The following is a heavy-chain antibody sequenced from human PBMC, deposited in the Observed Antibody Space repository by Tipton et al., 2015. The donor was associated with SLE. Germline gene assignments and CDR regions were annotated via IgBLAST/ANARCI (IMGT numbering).Heavy chain of an antibody. J-gene: IGHJ4*02. CDR2: IYYSGSS. D-gene: IGHD7-27*01. CDR3: ARDLTDMTWGSFDY. CDR1: GGSISSSSYY. Sequence: TMSLTCTVSGGSISSSSYYWGWIRQPPGKGLELIGSIYYSGSSYYNPSLKSRVTISVDTSKNQFSLKLDSLTAADTAVYYCARDLTDMTWGSFDYWGQGTLVTVSS. V-gene: IGHV4-39*07.